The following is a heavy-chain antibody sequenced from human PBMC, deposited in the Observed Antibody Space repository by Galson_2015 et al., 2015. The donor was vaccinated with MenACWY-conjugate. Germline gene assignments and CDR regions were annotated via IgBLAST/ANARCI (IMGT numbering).Heavy chain of an antibody. D-gene: IGHD4-23*01. Sequence: SVKVSCKASGFTFSSSSVQWVRQARGQRLEWMGWVVIGNGNINYAQNFQERVTFTRDMSTSTAYMELSSLRSDDTAVYYCAISREVVTPVSPCDLWGQATMITVSS. V-gene: IGHV1-58*01. CDR2: VVIGNGNI. J-gene: IGHJ3*01. CDR1: GFTFSSSS. CDR3: AISREVVTPVSPCDL.